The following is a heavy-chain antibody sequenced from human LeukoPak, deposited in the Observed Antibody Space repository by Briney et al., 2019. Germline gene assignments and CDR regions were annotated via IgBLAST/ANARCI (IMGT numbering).Heavy chain of an antibody. Sequence: PGGSLRLSCAASGFTFSSYAMSWVRQAPGKGLEWVSTISGSGGSTYYADSVRGRFTISRDNSKSTLYLQMNSLRAEDTAVYYCAKGANFVVVPAAVNWFDPWGQRTLVTVSS. V-gene: IGHV3-23*01. D-gene: IGHD2-2*01. J-gene: IGHJ5*02. CDR2: ISGSGGST. CDR3: AKGANFVVVPAAVNWFDP. CDR1: GFTFSSYA.